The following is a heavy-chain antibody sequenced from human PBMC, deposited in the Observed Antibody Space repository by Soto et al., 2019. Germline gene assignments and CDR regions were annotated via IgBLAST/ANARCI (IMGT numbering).Heavy chain of an antibody. CDR3: VRDGTKTLRDWFDP. Sequence: SETLSLTCTVSGGSISSYYWSWIRQPPGKGLEWIGYIYYSGSTSYNPSLKSRVTISVDTSKNQFSLKLSSATAADTAVYYCVRDGTKTLRDWFDPWGQGISVTVSS. CDR2: IYYSGST. D-gene: IGHD1-1*01. CDR1: GGSISSYY. V-gene: IGHV4-59*12. J-gene: IGHJ5*02.